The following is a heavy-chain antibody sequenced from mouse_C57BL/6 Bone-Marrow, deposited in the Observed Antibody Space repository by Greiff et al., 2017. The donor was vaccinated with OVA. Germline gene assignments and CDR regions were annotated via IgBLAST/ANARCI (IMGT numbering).Heavy chain of an antibody. Sequence: QVTLKESGAELVKPGASVEISCKASGYAFSSYWMNWVKQRPGTGLEWIGQIYPGVGDPTYNGKFKGKATLTADKSSSTAYMQLSSLTSEDSAVYFCARGYFWGQGTTLTVSS. CDR3: ARGYF. CDR1: GYAFSSYW. V-gene: IGHV1-80*01. CDR2: IYPGVGDP. J-gene: IGHJ2*01.